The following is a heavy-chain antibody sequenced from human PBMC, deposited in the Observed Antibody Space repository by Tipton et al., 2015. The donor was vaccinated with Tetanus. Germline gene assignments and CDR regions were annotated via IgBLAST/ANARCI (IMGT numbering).Heavy chain of an antibody. CDR3: AGHQNGYFTPFDY. Sequence: LRLSYTVSGGSICGGTFYWGWIRQPPGKGLEWIGSIYKSGDTYYIPSLNSRVTISVDTSKNQFSLNLNSMAAADTGVYYCAGHQNGYFTPFDYWGQGNLVTVSS. V-gene: IGHV4-39*01. CDR1: GGSICGGTFY. D-gene: IGHD5-18*01. J-gene: IGHJ4*02. CDR2: IYKSGDT.